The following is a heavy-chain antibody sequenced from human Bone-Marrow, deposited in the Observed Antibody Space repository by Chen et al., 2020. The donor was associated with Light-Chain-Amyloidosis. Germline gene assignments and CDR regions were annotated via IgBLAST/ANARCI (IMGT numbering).Heavy chain of an antibody. V-gene: IGHV5-51*01. J-gene: IGHJ4*02. CDR1: GYTFPNYW. CDR3: ARRRDGYNFDY. Sequence: EVKKPGESLKISCKGSGYTFPNYWIGWVRQMPGKGLEWMGVIYPDDSDARYSPSFECQVTISADKSITTAYLQWRSLKASDTAMYYCARRRDGYNFDYWGQGTLVTVSS. D-gene: IGHD5-12*01. CDR2: IYPDDSDA.